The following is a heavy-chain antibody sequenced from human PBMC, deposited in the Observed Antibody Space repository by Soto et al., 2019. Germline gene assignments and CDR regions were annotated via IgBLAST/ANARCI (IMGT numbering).Heavy chain of an antibody. CDR3: VKASDGGWPYYFDS. J-gene: IGHJ4*01. V-gene: IGHV1-2*04. CDR1: GYTFTGYY. Sequence: ASVKVSCKASGYTFTGYYMHWVRQAPGQGLEWMGWINPNSGGTNYAQKFQGWVTMTRDTSISTAYMELSSLRVDDSAVYFCVKASDGGWPYYFDSWGHGTLVTVSS. D-gene: IGHD2-15*01. CDR2: INPNSGGT.